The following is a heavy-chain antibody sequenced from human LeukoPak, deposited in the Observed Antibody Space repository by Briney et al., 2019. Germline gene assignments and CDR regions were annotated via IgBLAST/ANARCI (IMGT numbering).Heavy chain of an antibody. D-gene: IGHD6-19*01. CDR3: ARASSGWRYFDY. Sequence: ASVKVSCKASGYTFTSYDINWVRQATGQGLEWMGWMNPNSGNTGYAQKFQGRVTMTRNTSISTAYMELSSLRSEDTAVYYCARASSGWRYFDYWGLGTLVTVSS. J-gene: IGHJ4*02. CDR2: MNPNSGNT. V-gene: IGHV1-8*01. CDR1: GYTFTSYD.